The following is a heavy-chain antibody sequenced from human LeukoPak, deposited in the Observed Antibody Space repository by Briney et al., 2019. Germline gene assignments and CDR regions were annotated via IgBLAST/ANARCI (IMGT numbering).Heavy chain of an antibody. CDR2: IYYSGST. V-gene: IGHV4-30-4*01. D-gene: IGHD2-15*01. J-gene: IGHJ5*02. CDR3: AKVFVPIVVVVAASPRNWFDP. Sequence: SSETLSLTCTVCGGSISSGDYYWGWLRQPPGKGLEWIVSIYYSGSTYCNRSLKSRVTISVDTSKNQSSLKLSSLSGAETAVYYCAKVFVPIVVVVAASPRNWFDPWGQGTLVTVSS. CDR1: GGSISSGDYY.